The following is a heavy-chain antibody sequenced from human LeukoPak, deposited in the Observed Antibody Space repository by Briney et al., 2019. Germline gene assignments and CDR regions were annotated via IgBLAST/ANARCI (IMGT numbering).Heavy chain of an antibody. D-gene: IGHD5-18*01. J-gene: IGHJ6*04. Sequence: GGSLRLSCAASGFTFSSYGMHWVRQAPGKGLEWVAVISYDGSNKYYADSVKGRFTISRDNSKNTLYPQMNSLRAEDTAVYYCAKDGGYSYEYYYGMDVWGKGTTVTVSS. V-gene: IGHV3-30*18. CDR2: ISYDGSNK. CDR1: GFTFSSYG. CDR3: AKDGGYSYEYYYGMDV.